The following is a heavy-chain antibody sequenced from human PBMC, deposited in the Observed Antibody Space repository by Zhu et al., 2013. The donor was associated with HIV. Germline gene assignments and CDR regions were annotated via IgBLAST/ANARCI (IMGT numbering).Heavy chain of an antibody. Sequence: QVQLVQSGAEVKKPGSSVKVSCKASGGTFSNYAINWVRQAPGQGLEWMGGIIPIFDTPNYAQKFQGRVTITADKSTRTAYMELSSLRSEDTAVYYCAIGYSSGWYFDYWAREPWSPSPQ. D-gene: IGHD6-19*01. J-gene: IGHJ4*02. CDR3: AIGYSSGWYFDY. CDR2: IIPIFDTP. CDR1: GGTFSNYA. V-gene: IGHV1-69*06.